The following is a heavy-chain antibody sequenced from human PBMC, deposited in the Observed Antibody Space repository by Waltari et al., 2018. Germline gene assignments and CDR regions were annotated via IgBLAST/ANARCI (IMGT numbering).Heavy chain of an antibody. Sequence: QVQLVQSGAEVKKPGASVKVSCKVSGYTLTELSMHLVRQAPGKGLEWMGGCDPEDCETIYAQKFQGRVTMTEDTSTDTAYMELSSLRSEDTAVYYCATITMVRGVIKGYYYYGMDVWGQGTTVTVSS. D-gene: IGHD3-10*01. V-gene: IGHV1-24*01. CDR1: GYTLTELS. J-gene: IGHJ6*02. CDR3: ATITMVRGVIKGYYYYGMDV. CDR2: CDPEDCET.